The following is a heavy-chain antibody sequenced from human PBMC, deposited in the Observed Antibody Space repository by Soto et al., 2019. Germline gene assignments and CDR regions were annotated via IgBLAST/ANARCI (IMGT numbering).Heavy chain of an antibody. D-gene: IGHD1-26*01. CDR1: GFTFSSYG. CDR3: VRDDVGVGIDY. CDR2: ISYDGSNK. Sequence: GGSLRLSCAASGFTFSSYGMHWVRQAPGKGLEWVADISYDGSNKYYADSVKGRFTISRDNSKNTLYLQMNSLRAEDTAVYYCVRDDVGVGIDYWGLGTLVTVSS. J-gene: IGHJ4*02. V-gene: IGHV3-30*03.